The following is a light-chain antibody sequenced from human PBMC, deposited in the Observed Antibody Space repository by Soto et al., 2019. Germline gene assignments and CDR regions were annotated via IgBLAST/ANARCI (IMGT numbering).Light chain of an antibody. CDR2: EVS. Sequence: QSVLTQPASVSGSPGQSITISCTGTSRDIGGYNYVSWYQQHPGKAPKLMIYEVSNRPSGVSNRFSGSKSGNLASLTISGLQAEDEADYYCSSYTSSSTRVVFGGGTQLPVL. V-gene: IGLV2-14*01. CDR3: SSYTSSSTRVV. CDR1: SRDIGGYNY. J-gene: IGLJ2*01.